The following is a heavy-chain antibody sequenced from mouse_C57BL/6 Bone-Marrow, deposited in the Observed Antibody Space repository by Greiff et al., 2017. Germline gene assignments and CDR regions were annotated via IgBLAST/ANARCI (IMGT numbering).Heavy chain of an antibody. CDR2: ISSGSSTI. J-gene: IGHJ4*01. V-gene: IGHV5-17*01. CDR3: ARGAQATPMDY. Sequence: EVNLVESGGGLVKPGGSLKLSCAASGFTFSDYGMHWVRQAPEKGLEWVAYISSGSSTIYYADTVKGRFTISRDNAKNTLFLQMTSLRSEDTAMYYCARGAQATPMDYWGQGTSVTVSS. CDR1: GFTFSDYG. D-gene: IGHD3-2*02.